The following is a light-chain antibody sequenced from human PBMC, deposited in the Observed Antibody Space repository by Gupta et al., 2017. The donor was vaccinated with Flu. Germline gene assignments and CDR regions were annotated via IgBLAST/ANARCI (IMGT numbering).Light chain of an antibody. J-gene: IGLJ2*01. V-gene: IGLV1-47*01. CDR1: KSNIEINY. Sequence: RVTISCSGGKSNIEINYVYWYQQLPGTAPKLLIYRNDQRPSGVPDRFSGSQSGTSASLAISGLRSEDEADYYCAAWDDSLSAVLFGGGTKLTVL. CDR3: AAWDDSLSAVL. CDR2: RND.